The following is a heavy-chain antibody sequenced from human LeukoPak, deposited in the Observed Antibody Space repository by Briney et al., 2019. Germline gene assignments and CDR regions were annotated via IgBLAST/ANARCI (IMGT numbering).Heavy chain of an antibody. CDR2: IKHDGSEK. CDR1: GFIFTNYF. J-gene: IGHJ4*02. V-gene: IGHV3-7*01. Sequence: GGSLRLSCAASGFIFTNYFMSWVRQAPGKGLEWVASIKHDGSEKYYVDSVRGRFTISRDNTMNSLYLQMNSLRAEDTAVYYCARRYFDYWGQGTLVTVSS. D-gene: IGHD1-14*01. CDR3: ARRYFDY.